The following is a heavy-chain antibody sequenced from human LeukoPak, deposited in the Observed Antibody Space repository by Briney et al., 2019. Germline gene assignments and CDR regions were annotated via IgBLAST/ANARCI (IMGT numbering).Heavy chain of an antibody. V-gene: IGHV3-20*04. Sequence: GGSLRLSCAASGFNFDDYVMTWVRQAPGKGLEWVSGINWNGGSRGYADSVKGRFTISRDNAKNSLYLQMNSLRAEDTALYYCARGQYYDFWSGHDYWGQGTLVTVSS. CDR2: INWNGGSR. J-gene: IGHJ4*02. CDR3: ARGQYYDFWSGHDY. D-gene: IGHD3-3*01. CDR1: GFNFDDYV.